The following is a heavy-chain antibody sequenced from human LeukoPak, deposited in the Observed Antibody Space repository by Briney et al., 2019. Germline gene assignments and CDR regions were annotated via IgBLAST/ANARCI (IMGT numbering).Heavy chain of an antibody. CDR1: GFTLRSYW. Sequence: GGSLRLSCATSGFTLRSYWMHWVRQAPGKGLVWVSRINSDGSSTTYADSVKGRFTISRDNAKNTLYLQMNSLRAEDTALYYCTRSDSGQIDYWDQGTLVSVSS. J-gene: IGHJ4*02. CDR3: TRSDSGQIDY. V-gene: IGHV3-74*01. D-gene: IGHD5-12*01. CDR2: INSDGSST.